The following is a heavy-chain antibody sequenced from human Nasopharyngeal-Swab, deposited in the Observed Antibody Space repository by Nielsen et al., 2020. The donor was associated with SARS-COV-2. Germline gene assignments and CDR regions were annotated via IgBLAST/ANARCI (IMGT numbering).Heavy chain of an antibody. CDR2: IKSKTDGDTT. CDR1: GFTFSDHY. V-gene: IGHV3-15*01. D-gene: IGHD3-10*01. J-gene: IGHJ6*02. CDR3: TTESRVRGVPYYYGMDV. Sequence: GESLKISCAASGFTFSDHYMDWVRQAPGKGLEWVGRIKSKTDGDTTVYAAPVKGRFTILRDDSKNTLYLQMNSLKTEDTAVYYCTTESRVRGVPYYYGMDVWGQGTTVTVSS.